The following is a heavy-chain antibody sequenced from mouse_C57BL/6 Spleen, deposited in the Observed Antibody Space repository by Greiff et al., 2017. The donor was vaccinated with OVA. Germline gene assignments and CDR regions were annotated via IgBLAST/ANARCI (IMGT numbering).Heavy chain of an antibody. Sequence: EVMLVESEGGLVQPGSSMKLSCTASGFTFSDYYMAWVRQVPEKGLEWVANINYDGSSTYYLDSLKSRFIISRDNAKNILYLQMSSLKSEDTATYYCARVGGFYYYAMDYWGQGTSVTVSS. CDR1: GFTFSDYY. V-gene: IGHV5-16*01. CDR2: INYDGSST. J-gene: IGHJ4*01. CDR3: ARVGGFYYYAMDY.